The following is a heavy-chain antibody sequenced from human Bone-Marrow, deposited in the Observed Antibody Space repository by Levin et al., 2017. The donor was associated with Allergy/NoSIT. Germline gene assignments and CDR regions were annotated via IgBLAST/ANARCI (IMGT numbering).Heavy chain of an antibody. Sequence: ESGPTLVKPTQTLTLTCTFSGFSLSTTGVGVGWIRQTPGQALEWLALIYWNDYKRYSPSLESRLTITQDTSNNQVVLPMTNIDPVDSATYICGRGTSSHSSGYLNWYYGLWGRGTLVTVSS. J-gene: IGHJ2*01. CDR2: IYWNDYK. CDR3: GRGTSSHSSGYLNWYYGL. CDR1: GFSLSTTGVG. V-gene: IGHV2-5*01. D-gene: IGHD3-22*01.